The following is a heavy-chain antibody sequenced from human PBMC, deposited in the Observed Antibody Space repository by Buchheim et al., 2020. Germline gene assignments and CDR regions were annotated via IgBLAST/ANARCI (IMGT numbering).Heavy chain of an antibody. CDR3: AGDQVTIFGVVITPWYYGMDV. CDR1: GGSISSGGYY. D-gene: IGHD3-3*01. CDR2: IYYSGST. V-gene: IGHV4-31*03. Sequence: QVQLQESGPGLVKPSQTLSLTCTVSGGSISSGGYYWSWIRPHPGKGLEWIGYIYYSGSTYYNPSPKSRVTISVDTSKNKFSLKLSSVTAADTAVYYCAGDQVTIFGVVITPWYYGMDVWGQGTT. J-gene: IGHJ6*02.